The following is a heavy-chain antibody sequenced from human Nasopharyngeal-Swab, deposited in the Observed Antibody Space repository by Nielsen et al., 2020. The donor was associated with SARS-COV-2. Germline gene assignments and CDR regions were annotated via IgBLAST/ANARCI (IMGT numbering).Heavy chain of an antibody. V-gene: IGHV2-5*02. J-gene: IGHJ4*02. D-gene: IGHD3-3*01. CDR3: AHRQANCWSGYYCY. CDR1: GFSLSTSGVG. Sequence: SGPTLAKPTQTFTLTCTFSGFSLSTSGVGVGWICQPPGKALEWLALIYWDDDKRYSPSLKSRLTITKDTSKNQVVLTMTNMDPVDTATYYCAHRQANCWSGYYCYWGQGTLVTVSS. CDR2: IYWDDDK.